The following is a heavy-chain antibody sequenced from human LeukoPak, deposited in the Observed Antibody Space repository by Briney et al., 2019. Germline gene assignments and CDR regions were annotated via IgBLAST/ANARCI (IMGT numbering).Heavy chain of an antibody. V-gene: IGHV4-59*01. CDR2: IYNSGNT. Sequence: PSETLSLTCTVSGGSISTYYWSWIRQPPGKGLEWMGYIYNSGNTNYNPSLKSRVTISVDTSKNQFSLKMTYVTAADTAVYYCARGVHISAYWSSGKNALDIWGQGTMVTVSS. J-gene: IGHJ3*02. CDR3: ARGVHISAYWSSGKNALDI. D-gene: IGHD3-22*01. CDR1: GGSISTYY.